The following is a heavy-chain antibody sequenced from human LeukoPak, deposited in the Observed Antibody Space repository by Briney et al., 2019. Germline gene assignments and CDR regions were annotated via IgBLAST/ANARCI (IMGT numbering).Heavy chain of an antibody. D-gene: IGHD3-10*01. J-gene: IGHJ5*02. Sequence: SETLSLTCTVSGGSISSYYWSWIRQPPGKGLEWIGYIYYSGSTNYNPSLKSRVTISVDTSKNQFSLKLSSVTAADTAVYYCARVNYGSGRKGFDPWGQGTLVTVSS. CDR2: IYYSGST. V-gene: IGHV4-59*01. CDR3: ARVNYGSGRKGFDP. CDR1: GGSISSYY.